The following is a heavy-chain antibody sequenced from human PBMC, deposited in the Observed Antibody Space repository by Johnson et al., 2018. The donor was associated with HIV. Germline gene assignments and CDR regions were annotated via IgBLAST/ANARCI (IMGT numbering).Heavy chain of an antibody. V-gene: IGHV3-30*04. Sequence: VQLVESGGGVVQPGRSLRLSCAASGFTFSSYTMHWVRQAPGKGLEWVAVISYDGKNKDYADPVKGRFTLSRDNSKNTLYLQLSSLRTEDTAVYYCARDQGELRRTHAFDIWGQGTMVTVSS. CDR2: ISYDGKNK. CDR1: GFTFSSYT. CDR3: ARDQGELRRTHAFDI. J-gene: IGHJ3*02. D-gene: IGHD1-14*01.